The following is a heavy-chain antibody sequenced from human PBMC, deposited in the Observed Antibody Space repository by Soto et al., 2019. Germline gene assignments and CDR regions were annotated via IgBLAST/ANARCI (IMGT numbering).Heavy chain of an antibody. CDR2: ISYDGSNK. V-gene: IGHV3-30-3*01. Sequence: QVQLVESGGGVVQPGRSLRLSCAASGFTFSSYAMHWVRQAPGKGLEWVAVISYDGSNKYYADSVKGRFTISRDNSKNTLYLQKNSLRAEDTAVYYCAREKLDGDYADAFDIWGQGTMVTVSS. CDR1: GFTFSSYA. D-gene: IGHD4-17*01. J-gene: IGHJ3*02. CDR3: AREKLDGDYADAFDI.